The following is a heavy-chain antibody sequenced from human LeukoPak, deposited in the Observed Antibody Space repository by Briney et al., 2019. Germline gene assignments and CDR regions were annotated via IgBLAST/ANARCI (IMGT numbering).Heavy chain of an antibody. V-gene: IGHV3-23*01. J-gene: IGHJ5*02. CDR3: ARLGVKEGIDL. CDR1: GFPFSRYP. CDR2: ISNSGGAT. Sequence: GGSLRLSCAASGFPFSRYPMSWVRQASGTGLEWVSIISNSGGATYYTDSVKGRFTISTDNSKNTLVLEMNSLRVDDTAEYFCARLGVKEGIDLWGQGALVIVSS. D-gene: IGHD1-26*01.